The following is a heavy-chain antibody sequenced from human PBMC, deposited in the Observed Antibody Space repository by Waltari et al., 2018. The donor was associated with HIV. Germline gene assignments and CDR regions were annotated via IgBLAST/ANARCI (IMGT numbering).Heavy chain of an antibody. CDR2: FDPEDGET. CDR3: ATDLREWEPRVGFDY. Sequence: QVQLVQSGAEVKKPGASVKVSCKVSGYTLTELSMHWVRQAPGKGLEWMGGFDPEDGETIYAQKFQGRVTRTEDTSTDTAYMELSSLRSEDTAVYYCATDLREWEPRVGFDYWGQGTLVTVSS. CDR1: GYTLTELS. V-gene: IGHV1-24*01. J-gene: IGHJ4*02. D-gene: IGHD1-26*01.